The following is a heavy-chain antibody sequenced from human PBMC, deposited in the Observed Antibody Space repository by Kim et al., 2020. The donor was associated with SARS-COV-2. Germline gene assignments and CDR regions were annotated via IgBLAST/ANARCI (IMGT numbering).Heavy chain of an antibody. V-gene: IGHV1-3*01. CDR1: GYTFTSYA. CDR2: INAGNGNT. CDR3: ARSPDIVATISLDY. J-gene: IGHJ4*02. D-gene: IGHD5-12*01. Sequence: ASVKVSCKASGYTFTSYAMHWVRQAPGQRLEWVGWINAGNGNTKYSQKFQGRVTITRDTSASTAYMELSSLRSEDTAVYYCARSPDIVATISLDYWGQGTLVTVSS.